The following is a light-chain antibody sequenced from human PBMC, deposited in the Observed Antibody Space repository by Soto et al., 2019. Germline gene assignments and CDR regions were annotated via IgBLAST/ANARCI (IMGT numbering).Light chain of an antibody. Sequence: IHMTQSPSTLSASVGDTVTITCRASQNINRWLAWYKHKPGQAPKPLIYKASILESGVPSRFFGNASGTQFTLTISSLQPDDSATYFCQQYNYYWTFGQGTKVEVK. V-gene: IGKV1-5*03. CDR1: QNINRW. J-gene: IGKJ1*01. CDR2: KAS. CDR3: QQYNYYWT.